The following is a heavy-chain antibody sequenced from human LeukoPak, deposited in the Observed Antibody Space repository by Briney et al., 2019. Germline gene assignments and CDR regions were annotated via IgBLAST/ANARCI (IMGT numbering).Heavy chain of an antibody. CDR2: INPNSGGT. D-gene: IGHD2-15*01. CDR1: GYTFTDYY. Sequence: ASVKVSCEASGYTFTDYYMHWVRQAPGQGLEWMGWINPNSGGTNYAQKFQGRVTMTRDTSISTAYMELSRLRSDDTAVYSCAREETYCSGGSCYGYWGQGTLVTVSS. CDR3: AREETYCSGGSCYGY. V-gene: IGHV1-2*02. J-gene: IGHJ4*02.